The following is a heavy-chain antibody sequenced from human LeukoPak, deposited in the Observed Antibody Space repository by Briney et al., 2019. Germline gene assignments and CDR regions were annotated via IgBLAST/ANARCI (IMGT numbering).Heavy chain of an antibody. CDR1: GFTLNHHN. Sequence: GGSLRLSCAASGFTLNHHNMNWVRQAPGKGLEWVSSISSSSSYIYYADSVKGRFTISRDNAKNSLYLQMNSLRAEDTAVYYCARDPENMYYDFWSGYSYYFDYWGQGTLVTVSS. D-gene: IGHD3-3*01. V-gene: IGHV3-21*01. J-gene: IGHJ4*02. CDR3: ARDPENMYYDFWSGYSYYFDY. CDR2: ISSSSSYI.